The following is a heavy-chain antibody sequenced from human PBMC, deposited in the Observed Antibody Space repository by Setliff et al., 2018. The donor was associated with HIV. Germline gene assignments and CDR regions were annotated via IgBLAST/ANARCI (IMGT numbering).Heavy chain of an antibody. CDR3: ARGGRRSGWNEKNSWFDP. CDR1: GGSISSHY. D-gene: IGHD6-19*01. CDR2: IYYSGST. Sequence: SETLSLTCTVSGGSISSHYWSWIRQPPGKGLEWIGYIYYSGSTNYNPSLKSRVTISVDTSKNQFSLKLSSVTAADTAVYYCARGGRRSGWNEKNSWFDPWGQGTLVTVSS. J-gene: IGHJ5*02. V-gene: IGHV4-59*11.